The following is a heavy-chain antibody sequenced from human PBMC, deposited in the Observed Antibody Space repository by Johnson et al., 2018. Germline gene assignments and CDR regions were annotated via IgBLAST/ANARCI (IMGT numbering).Heavy chain of an antibody. CDR1: GFTFSSYA. CDR2: ISGSGGST. CDR3: AKDQEQWLAYYYYYYGMDV. Sequence: EVQLVQSGGGLVQPGGSLRLSCAASGFTFSSYAMSWVRQAPGKGLEWVSAISGSGGSTYYADSVKGRFTISRDNSKNTLYLQMNSLRAEDTAVYYWAKDQEQWLAYYYYYYGMDVWGQGTTVTVSS. J-gene: IGHJ6*02. V-gene: IGHV3-23*04. D-gene: IGHD6-19*01.